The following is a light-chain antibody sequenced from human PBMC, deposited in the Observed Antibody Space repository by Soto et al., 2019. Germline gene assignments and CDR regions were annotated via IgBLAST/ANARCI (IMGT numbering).Light chain of an antibody. Sequence: EVVMTQSPATLSVSPGERATLSCRASQSVSNNLAWFQQKPGQAPRLLVYGASTRATGVPARFSGSGSGTEFTLTISSLQSEDFAVYYCQQYNNWPPYTFGQGTKLEIK. CDR3: QQYNNWPPYT. CDR1: QSVSNN. J-gene: IGKJ2*01. V-gene: IGKV3-15*01. CDR2: GAS.